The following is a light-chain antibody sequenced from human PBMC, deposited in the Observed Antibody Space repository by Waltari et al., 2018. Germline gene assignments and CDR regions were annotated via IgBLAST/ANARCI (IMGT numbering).Light chain of an antibody. CDR3: QQSHSFPLT. V-gene: IGKV3-11*01. J-gene: IGKJ4*01. Sequence: EVVLTQSPVTLSLSPGERATLSCRASQRVGKFLAWYQKKPGQAPRLLIYDASNRATGIPVTFSGSGSGTDFTLTISSVQPEDFATFFCQQSHSFPLTFGGGTKVETK. CDR1: QRVGKF. CDR2: DAS.